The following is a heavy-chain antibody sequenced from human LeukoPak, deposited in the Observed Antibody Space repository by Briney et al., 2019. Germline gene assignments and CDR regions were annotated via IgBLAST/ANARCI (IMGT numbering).Heavy chain of an antibody. CDR1: GFTFSSNW. CDR3: VRDLGGRSGH. Sequence: GGSLRLSCAASGFTFSSNWMHWVGQAPGKGLVWVSRINEDGSTTNYADSVKGRSTIFRDNAKNTLYLQMNSLRAEDTAVYYCVRDLGGRSGHWGQGTLVTVSS. J-gene: IGHJ4*02. CDR2: INEDGSTT. D-gene: IGHD1-26*01. V-gene: IGHV3-74*01.